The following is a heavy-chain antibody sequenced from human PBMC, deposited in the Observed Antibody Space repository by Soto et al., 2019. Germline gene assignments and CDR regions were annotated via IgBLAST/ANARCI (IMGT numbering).Heavy chain of an antibody. Sequence: SETLSLTCDVYSGSFSGYIWTWIRQTPGKGLQWIGQINHSGSANCNPSLKSRVTISVHTSNSQFSLELSSVTAADTAVYYCARDLADSGSYEHTTSWFDPWGQGTLVTVSS. CDR2: INHSGSA. D-gene: IGHD1-26*01. CDR1: SGSFSGYI. J-gene: IGHJ5*02. CDR3: ARDLADSGSYEHTTSWFDP. V-gene: IGHV4-34*01.